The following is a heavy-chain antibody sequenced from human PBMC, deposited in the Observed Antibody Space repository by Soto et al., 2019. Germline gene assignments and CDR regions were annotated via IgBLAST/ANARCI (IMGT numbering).Heavy chain of an antibody. CDR2: ISGYNEKT. CDR1: DNTFTYYG. J-gene: IGHJ6*02. V-gene: IGHV1-18*04. D-gene: IGHD2-8*02. CDR3: AATGGHYFGLDV. Sequence: QAQLVQSGSEVKRPGASVKVSCNSSDNTFTYYGSNWVRQTPGQGLEWLGWISGYNEKTREAPKFQDRVTMTADTSTTTAFLEVRSLTSDDSGTYFCAATGGHYFGLDVWGQGTTVTVSS.